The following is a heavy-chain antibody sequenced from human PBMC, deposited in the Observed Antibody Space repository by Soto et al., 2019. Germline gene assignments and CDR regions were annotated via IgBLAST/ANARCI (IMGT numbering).Heavy chain of an antibody. J-gene: IGHJ4*02. CDR3: TRLNDGDYSTFDY. D-gene: IGHD4-17*01. CDR1: GFTFSDSA. Sequence: EVQLVESGGGLVQPGGSLKLSCAASGFTFSDSAIHWVRQTSGKGLEWVGRIRSKANNYATVYAASLEGRFTISRDDAKNTAHLQMNSLKTEDTAVYYCTRLNDGDYSTFDYWGQGTLVIVSS. CDR2: IRSKANNYAT. V-gene: IGHV3-73*02.